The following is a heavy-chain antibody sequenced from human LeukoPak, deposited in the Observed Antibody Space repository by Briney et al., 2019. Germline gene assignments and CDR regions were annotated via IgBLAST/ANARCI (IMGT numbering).Heavy chain of an antibody. CDR3: AREVRGSSGWLFDY. Sequence: GGSLRLSCAASGFTFSSYSMNWVRQAPGKGLEWVSSISSSSSYIYYADSVKGRFTISRDNAKNSLYLQMNSLRAEDTAVYYCAREVRGSSGWLFDYWGQGTLVTVSS. D-gene: IGHD6-19*01. CDR1: GFTFSSYS. CDR2: ISSSSSYI. J-gene: IGHJ4*02. V-gene: IGHV3-21*01.